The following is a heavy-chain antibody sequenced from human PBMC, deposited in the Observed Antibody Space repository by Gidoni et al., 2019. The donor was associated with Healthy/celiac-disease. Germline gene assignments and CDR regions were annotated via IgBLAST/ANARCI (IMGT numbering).Heavy chain of an antibody. D-gene: IGHD2-2*02. CDR1: GYTFTSYA. Sequence: QVQLVQSGAEVKKPGASVKVSCKASGYTFTSYAMHWVRQAPGQRLEWMGWINAGNGNTKYSQKFQGRVTITRDTSAGTAYMELSSLRSEDTAVYYCARGRGVVVVPADIRSDAFDIWGQGTMVTVSS. J-gene: IGHJ3*02. CDR3: ARGRGVVVVPADIRSDAFDI. V-gene: IGHV1-3*01. CDR2: INAGNGNT.